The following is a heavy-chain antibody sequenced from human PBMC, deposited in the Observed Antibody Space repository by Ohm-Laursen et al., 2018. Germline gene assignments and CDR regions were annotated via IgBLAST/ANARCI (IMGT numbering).Heavy chain of an antibody. CDR2: IYYTGST. Sequence: GTLSLTCTVSGGSIRSSSYFWGWIRQPPGKGLEWLGSIYYTGSTLYNPSLKSLVPIDVDMPRNQLSLGVFSSTATDTAVYYCARHTPGSVWYLGFDYWGQGTLVTVSS. CDR1: GGSIRSSSYF. J-gene: IGHJ4*02. D-gene: IGHD6-19*01. CDR3: ARHTPGSVWYLGFDY. V-gene: IGHV4-39*01.